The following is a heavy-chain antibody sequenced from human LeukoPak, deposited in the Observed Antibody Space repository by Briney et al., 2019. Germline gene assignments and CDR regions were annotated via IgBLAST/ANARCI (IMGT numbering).Heavy chain of an antibody. V-gene: IGHV3-30*01. CDR2: MSSDGSNK. J-gene: IGHJ4*02. CDR3: ARGKTYSRGYDFILAY. D-gene: IGHD5-12*01. Sequence: GRSLRLSCAASGITFSSHAIHWVRQAPGKGLEWVAVMSSDGSNKYYSDSVKGRFSISTDYSKNTLYLQMNSLRGDDTAIYYCARGKTYSRGYDFILAYWGQGTLVTVS. CDR1: GITFSSHA.